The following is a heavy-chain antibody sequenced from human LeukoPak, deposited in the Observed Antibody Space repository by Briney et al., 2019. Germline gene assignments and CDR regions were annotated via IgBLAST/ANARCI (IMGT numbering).Heavy chain of an antibody. D-gene: IGHD2-15*01. Sequence: GGSLRLSCAASGFTFSSHDMHWVRQATGKGLEWVSTIGTAGDTYYPGSVKGRFTISRDNSKNTLYLQMNSLRAEDTAVYYCARGWSRAPTDAFDIWGQGTMVTVSS. CDR2: IGTAGDT. CDR1: GFTFSSHD. J-gene: IGHJ3*02. V-gene: IGHV3-13*01. CDR3: ARGWSRAPTDAFDI.